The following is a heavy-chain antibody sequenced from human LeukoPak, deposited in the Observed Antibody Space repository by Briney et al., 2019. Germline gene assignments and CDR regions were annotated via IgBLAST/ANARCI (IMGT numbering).Heavy chain of an antibody. CDR1: GYTFTGYY. CDR3: ARGHDSSGLYPWVPDF. V-gene: IGHV1-2*02. J-gene: IGHJ4*02. CDR2: MNPKSGGT. D-gene: IGHD6-19*01. Sequence: GASVKVSCKASGYTFTGYYIHWVRQAPGHGLEWMGWMNPKSGGTNFTQSLQGRVTLTRDTSRSTAYMELSTLRSDDTAVYYCARGHDSSGLYPWVPDFWGQGTLVTVSS.